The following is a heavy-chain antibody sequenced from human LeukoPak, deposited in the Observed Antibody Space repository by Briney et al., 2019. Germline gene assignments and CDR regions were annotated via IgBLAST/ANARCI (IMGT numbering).Heavy chain of an antibody. D-gene: IGHD5-24*01. Sequence: GASAKVSCKASGYTFTSYDINWVRQATGQGLEWMGWMNPNSGNTGYAQKFQGRVTMTRNTSISTAYMELSSLRSEDTAVYYCARGGLRWLQLPYWGQGTLVTVSS. V-gene: IGHV1-8*01. CDR3: ARGGLRWLQLPY. J-gene: IGHJ4*02. CDR2: MNPNSGNT. CDR1: GYTFTSYD.